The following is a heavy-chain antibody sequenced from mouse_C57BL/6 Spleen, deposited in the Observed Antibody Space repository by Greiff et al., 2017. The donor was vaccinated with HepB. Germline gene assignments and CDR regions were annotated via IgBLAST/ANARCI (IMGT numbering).Heavy chain of an antibody. CDR2: IWGVGST. D-gene: IGHD1-1*01. CDR1: GFSLTSYG. Sequence: VQLVESGPGLVAPSQSLSITCTVSGFSLTSYGVDWVRQSPGKGLEWLGVIWGVGSTNYNSALKSRLSISKDNSKSQVFLKMNSLQTDDTAMYYCKTTVVERNAMDYWGQGTSVTVSS. CDR3: KTTVVERNAMDY. V-gene: IGHV2-6*01. J-gene: IGHJ4*01.